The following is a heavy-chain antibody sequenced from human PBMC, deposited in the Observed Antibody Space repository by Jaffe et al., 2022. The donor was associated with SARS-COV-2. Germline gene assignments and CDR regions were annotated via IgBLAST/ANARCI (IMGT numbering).Heavy chain of an antibody. CDR3: ARDLRIAAAGPFYYYYGMDV. Sequence: QVQLVESGGGVVQPGRSLRLSCAASGFTFSSYAMHWVRQAPGKGLEWVAVISYDGSNKYYADSVKGRFTISRDNSKNTLYLQMNSLRAEDTAVYYCARDLRIAAAGPFYYYYGMDVWGQGTTVTVSS. V-gene: IGHV3-30-3*01. J-gene: IGHJ6*02. CDR2: ISYDGSNK. D-gene: IGHD6-13*01. CDR1: GFTFSSYA.